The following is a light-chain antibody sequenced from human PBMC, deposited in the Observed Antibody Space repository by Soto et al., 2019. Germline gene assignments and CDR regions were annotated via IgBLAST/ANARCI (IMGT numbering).Light chain of an antibody. CDR2: KVS. CDR1: QSLVYVDGNTY. J-gene: IGKJ1*01. V-gene: IGKV2-30*01. CDR3: MQGRHWPWT. Sequence: DVVMTQSPLSLPVTLGPPASISCRSSQSLVYVDGNTYLNWFQQRPGQSPRRLIYKVSNRDSGVPDRFSGSGSGTDFTLRISRVEAEDVGLYYCMQGRHWPWTFGQGTKVEIK.